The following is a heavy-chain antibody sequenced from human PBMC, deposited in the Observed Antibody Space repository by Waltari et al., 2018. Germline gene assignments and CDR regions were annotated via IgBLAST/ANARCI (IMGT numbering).Heavy chain of an antibody. D-gene: IGHD4-17*01. CDR2: RFNGVST. CDR3: ARHGYSGGWFDP. Sequence: QLQLQESGPGLVKPSETLSLTCSVSGASISSSNYYWGWIRQPPGKGVEWIGSRFNGVSTYYNPSLKSRVTISVDTSKNQFSRRLNSVTAADTAIYYCARHGYSGGWFDPWGQGTLVTVSS. V-gene: IGHV4-39*01. CDR1: GASISSSNYY. J-gene: IGHJ5*02.